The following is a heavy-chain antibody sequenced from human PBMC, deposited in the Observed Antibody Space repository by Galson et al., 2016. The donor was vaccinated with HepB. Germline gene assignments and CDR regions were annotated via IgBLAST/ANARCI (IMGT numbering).Heavy chain of an antibody. D-gene: IGHD3-9*01. J-gene: IGHJ4*02. Sequence: SLRLSCAASGFTFSDFAIHWVRQAPGKGLEYVAGISSNGDTTYFADSVKGRFTISRDNTKNTLHLQMDSLRAEDTAVYYCARIYYEILTGLTPWYYFDSWGQGTLVTVSS. V-gene: IGHV3-64*04. CDR1: GFTFSDFA. CDR2: ISSNGDTT. CDR3: ARIYYEILTGLTPWYYFDS.